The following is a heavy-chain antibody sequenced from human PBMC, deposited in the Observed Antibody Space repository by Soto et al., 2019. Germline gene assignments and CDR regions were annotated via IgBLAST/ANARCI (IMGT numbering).Heavy chain of an antibody. J-gene: IGHJ6*02. V-gene: IGHV1-69*02. CDR3: ARQVGATSYYYYYGMDV. Sequence: QVQLVQSGAELKKPGSSVKVSCKASGGTFSSYTISWVRQAPGQGLEWMGSIIPLLGIANYAQKFQGRVTITADKSTSTAYMELSSLRSEDTAVHYCARQVGATSYYYYYGMDVWGQGTTVTVAS. D-gene: IGHD1-26*01. CDR1: GGTFSSYT. CDR2: IIPLLGIA.